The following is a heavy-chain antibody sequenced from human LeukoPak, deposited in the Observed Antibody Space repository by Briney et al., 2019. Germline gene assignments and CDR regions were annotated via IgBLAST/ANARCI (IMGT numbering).Heavy chain of an antibody. D-gene: IGHD3-22*01. CDR3: ARDRYYDSSGDAFGI. Sequence: ASVKVSCKASRGTFSSFVINWVRQAPGQGLEWVGGISAYNGNTNYAQKLQGRVTMTTDTSTSTAYMELRSLRSDDTAVYYCARDRYYDSSGDAFGIWGQGTMVTVSS. CDR1: RGTFSSFV. V-gene: IGHV1-18*01. J-gene: IGHJ3*02. CDR2: ISAYNGNT.